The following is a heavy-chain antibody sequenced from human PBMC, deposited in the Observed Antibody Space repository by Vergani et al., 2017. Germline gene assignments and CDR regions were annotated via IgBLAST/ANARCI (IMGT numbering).Heavy chain of an antibody. V-gene: IGHV3-7*01. CDR3: ARGREGRYAHYFDY. CDR2: IKEDGGEK. Sequence: EAQLVESGGGLVQPGGSLRLSCAASGFAFTSYWMTWVRQAPGKGLEWVAKIKEDGGEKYYMDSVKGRFIISRDNAKNSLYLQMNSLRAEDTAVYYCARGREGRYAHYFDYWGQGNLVTVSS. J-gene: IGHJ4*02. CDR1: GFAFTSYW. D-gene: IGHD3-16*01.